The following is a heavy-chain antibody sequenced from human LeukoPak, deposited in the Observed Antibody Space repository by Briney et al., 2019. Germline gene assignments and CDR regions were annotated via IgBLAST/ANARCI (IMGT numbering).Heavy chain of an antibody. J-gene: IGHJ4*02. Sequence: GGSLRLSCAASGFTFSSYWMSWVRQAPGKGLEWVANIKQDGSEKYYVDSVKGRFTISRDNAKNSLYLQMNSLRAEDTAVYYCARDSRGNYDFWSGPPLDYWGQGTLVTVSS. CDR3: ARDSRGNYDFWSGPPLDY. CDR1: GFTFSSYW. V-gene: IGHV3-7*01. D-gene: IGHD3-3*01. CDR2: IKQDGSEK.